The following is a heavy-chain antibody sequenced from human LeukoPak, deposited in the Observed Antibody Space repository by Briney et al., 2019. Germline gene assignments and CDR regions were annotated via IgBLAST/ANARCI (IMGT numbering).Heavy chain of an antibody. D-gene: IGHD5-24*01. CDR1: GFSLSSTGVG. V-gene: IGHV2-5*01. CDR3: ARRREMHTLVYAFDI. CDR2: IYWNDDK. Sequence: SGPTLAKPTQTLTLTCTFSGFSLSSTGVGVGWIRQPPGKALEWLALIYWNDDKRYSPSLKSRPTIAKDTSKNQVVLTMTNMDPVDTATYYCARRREMHTLVYAFDIWGQGTMVTVSS. J-gene: IGHJ3*02.